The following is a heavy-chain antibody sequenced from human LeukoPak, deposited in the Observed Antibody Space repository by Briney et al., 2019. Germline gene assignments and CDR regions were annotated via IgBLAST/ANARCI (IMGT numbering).Heavy chain of an antibody. CDR2: INHSGST. V-gene: IGHV4-34*01. J-gene: IGHJ4*02. D-gene: IGHD1-1*01. Sequence: KPSETLSLTCAVYGGSFSGYYWSWIRQPPGKGLEWIGEINHSGSTNHNPSLKSRVTISVDTSKNQFSLKLSSVTAADTAVYYCARGIWNAIDYWGQGTLVTVSS. CDR3: ARGIWNAIDY. CDR1: GGSFSGYY.